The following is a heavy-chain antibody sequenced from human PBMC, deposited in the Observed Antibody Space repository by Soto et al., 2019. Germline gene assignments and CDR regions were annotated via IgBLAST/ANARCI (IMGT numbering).Heavy chain of an antibody. CDR1: GFTFSNYW. J-gene: IGHJ4*02. CDR2: IKSEGSIT. V-gene: IGHV3-74*01. CDR3: VRASGNYFFDY. Sequence: EVQLVESGGGLVQPGGSLRLSCAVSGFTFSNYWMHWVRQAPGKGLVWVSRIKSEGSITTYADSVKGRFTISRDNAKNTLYLQMNNVRAEDTAVYYCVRASGNYFFDYWGQGTLVTVSS. D-gene: IGHD1-26*01.